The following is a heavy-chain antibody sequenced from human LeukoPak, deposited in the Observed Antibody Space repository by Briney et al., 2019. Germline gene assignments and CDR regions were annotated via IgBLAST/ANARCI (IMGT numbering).Heavy chain of an antibody. V-gene: IGHV3-33*01. J-gene: IGHJ4*02. CDR2: MWFDGTNR. Sequence: QPGGSLRLSCEASGFMFSTYGMHWVRQAPGKGLEWVAVMWFDGTNRYYADSVKGRFVISRDNSKNTLYLQMNNLRAEDTAVYYCARDSGFGEFYPNWGQGTLVTVSS. CDR1: GFMFSTYG. D-gene: IGHD3-10*01. CDR3: ARDSGFGEFYPN.